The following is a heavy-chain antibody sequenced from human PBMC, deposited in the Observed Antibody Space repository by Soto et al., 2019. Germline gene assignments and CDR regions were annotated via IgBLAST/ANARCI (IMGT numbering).Heavy chain of an antibody. Sequence: QVQLVQSGAEVKKPGSSVKVSCKASGGTFRNLAINWVRQAPGQGLEWMGGFIPIIGGGINAHKFQGRVTITSDESTSTAYMELSSLKSEDTAMYFCARRSVSHSNAFDFWGQGTMVTVSS. V-gene: IGHV1-69*01. CDR1: GGTFRNLA. CDR3: ARRSVSHSNAFDF. D-gene: IGHD2-15*01. CDR2: FIPIIGGG. J-gene: IGHJ3*01.